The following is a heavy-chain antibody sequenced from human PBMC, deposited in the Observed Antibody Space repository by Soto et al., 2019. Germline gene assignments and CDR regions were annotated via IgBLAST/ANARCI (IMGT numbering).Heavy chain of an antibody. CDR2: IYYSGST. D-gene: IGHD1-1*01. CDR3: ARILYNWNDPDAFDI. J-gene: IGHJ3*02. V-gene: IGHV4-59*08. CDR1: GGSLSSYY. Sequence: TSETLSLTCTVFGGSLSSYYWSWIRQPPGKGLEWIGYIYYSGSTNYNPSLKSRVTISVDTSKNQFSLKLSSVTAADTAVYYCARILYNWNDPDAFDIWGQGTMVTVSS.